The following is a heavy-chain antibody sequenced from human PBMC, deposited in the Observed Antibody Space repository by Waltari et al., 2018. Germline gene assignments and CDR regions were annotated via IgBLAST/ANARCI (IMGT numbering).Heavy chain of an antibody. Sequence: EVQLVQSGAEVKKPGESLKISCKGSGYIFTNYWIGWVRQMPEKGLEWMGIIFPGDSDTRYNPSCQGQVTISADKSITPAYLQWRSLKASDTAMYYCARHGSIGARQNWFDPWGQGTVVTVSS. J-gene: IGHJ5*02. CDR1: GYIFTNYW. D-gene: IGHD6-6*01. CDR2: IFPGDSDT. CDR3: ARHGSIGARQNWFDP. V-gene: IGHV5-51*01.